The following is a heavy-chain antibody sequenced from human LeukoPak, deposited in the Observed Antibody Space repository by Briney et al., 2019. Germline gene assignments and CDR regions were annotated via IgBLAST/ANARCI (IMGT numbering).Heavy chain of an antibody. Sequence: ASVKVSCKASGYTFTGYYMHWVRQAPGQGLEWMGWISAYNGNTNYAQKLQGRVTMTTDTSTSTAYMELRSLRSDDTAVYYCAREGMIVPWGAFDIWGQGTMVTVSS. D-gene: IGHD3-22*01. J-gene: IGHJ3*02. CDR2: ISAYNGNT. CDR3: AREGMIVPWGAFDI. CDR1: GYTFTGYY. V-gene: IGHV1-18*04.